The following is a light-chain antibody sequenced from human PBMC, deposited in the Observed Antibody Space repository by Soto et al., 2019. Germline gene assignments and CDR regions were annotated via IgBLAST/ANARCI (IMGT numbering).Light chain of an antibody. CDR3: QQYNQWWT. Sequence: EIVLTQSPGTLSLSPGERATLSCRASQSVSSNYLAWYQQKPGQAPRLLIYGASSRATGIPTRFSGSGSGTEFTLTISSLQAADFAVYYCQQYNQWWTFGQGTKVDIK. CDR1: QSVSSNY. V-gene: IGKV3-20*01. J-gene: IGKJ1*01. CDR2: GAS.